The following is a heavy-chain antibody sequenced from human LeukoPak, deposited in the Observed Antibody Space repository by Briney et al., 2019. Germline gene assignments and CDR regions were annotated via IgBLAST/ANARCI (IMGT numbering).Heavy chain of an antibody. D-gene: IGHD2-2*01. CDR2: IIPIFGTA. J-gene: IGHJ3*02. CDR3: ARDIVVVPADTITGAFDI. V-gene: IGHV1-69*05. CDR1: GGTFSSYA. Sequence: GASVKVSCKASGGTFSSYAISWVRQAPGQGLEWMGGIIPIFGTANYAQKFQGRVTITTDESTSTAYMELSSLRSEDTAVYYCARDIVVVPADTITGAFDIWGQGTIVTVSS.